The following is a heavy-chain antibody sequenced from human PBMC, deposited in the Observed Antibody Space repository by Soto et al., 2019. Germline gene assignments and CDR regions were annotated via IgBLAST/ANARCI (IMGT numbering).Heavy chain of an antibody. Sequence: ASVKVSCKASGYTFTSYALHWVRQAPGQGLEWMGWINAGNGNTKYSQNFQGRVTVTRDTSATTVYMELSSLRSEDTAVYYCARDVSGSIDSWGQGTLVTVSS. D-gene: IGHD1-26*01. CDR2: INAGNGNT. CDR1: GYTFTSYA. V-gene: IGHV1-3*01. J-gene: IGHJ4*02. CDR3: ARDVSGSIDS.